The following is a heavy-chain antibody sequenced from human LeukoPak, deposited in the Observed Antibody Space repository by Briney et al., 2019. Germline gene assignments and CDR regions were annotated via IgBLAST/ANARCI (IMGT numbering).Heavy chain of an antibody. CDR2: INSKSGDT. CDR1: GYIFINDY. Sequence: GASVKVSCKASGYIFINDYMYWVRQAPGQGLEWMGWINSKSGDTKSAQKFQGRVTMTRDTSISTAYMELTSLRSDDTAIYYCARSKWQLLAVFDYWGQGTLVTVSS. J-gene: IGHJ4*02. D-gene: IGHD2-15*01. CDR3: ARSKWQLLAVFDY. V-gene: IGHV1-2*02.